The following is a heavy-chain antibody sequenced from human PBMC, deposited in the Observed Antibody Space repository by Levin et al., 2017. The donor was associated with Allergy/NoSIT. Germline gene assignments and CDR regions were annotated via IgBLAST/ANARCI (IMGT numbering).Heavy chain of an antibody. V-gene: IGHV4-39*01. D-gene: IGHD3-16*01. J-gene: IGHJ5*02. CDR2: LHNRGST. CDR3: CVTFGRGP. Sequence: NPSETLSLNCNVSGDSMNSYNYYWGWIRQTPGKGLEWIGSLHNRGSTYYNPSPKSRVNMSLDTSKNQFSLKLSSVTVADTAVYYCCVTFGRGPWGQGTLVSVSS. CDR1: GDSMNSYNYY.